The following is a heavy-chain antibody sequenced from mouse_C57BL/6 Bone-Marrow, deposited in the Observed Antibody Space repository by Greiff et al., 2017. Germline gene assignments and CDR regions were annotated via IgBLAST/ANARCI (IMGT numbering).Heavy chain of an antibody. Sequence: QVQLQQSGPELVMPGASVKLSCKASGFTFTRYWMHWVQQRPGPGLEWIGTIDPSASYTNYTQKFKGTSTLTVDKSSSTAYMQRRRLTSEDSAVYDFAIAFYYAGSSPRCAYWGQGTMVTVSA. D-gene: IGHD1-1*01. CDR3: AIAFYYAGSSPRCAY. V-gene: IGHV1-69*01. J-gene: IGHJ3*01. CDR1: GFTFTRYW. CDR2: IDPSASYT.